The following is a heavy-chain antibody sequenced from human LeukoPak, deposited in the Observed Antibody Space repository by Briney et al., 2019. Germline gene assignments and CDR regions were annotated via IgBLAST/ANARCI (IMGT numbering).Heavy chain of an antibody. CDR2: MNPNSGNT. V-gene: IGHV1-8*02. CDR3: ARAGAHGSSWYENWFDP. Sequence: ASVKVSCKASGGTFSSYAISWVRQATGQGLEWMGWMNPNSGNTGYAQKFQGRVTMTRNTSISTAYMELSSLRSEDTAVYYCARAGAHGSSWYENWFDPWGQGTLVTVSS. CDR1: GGTFSSYA. D-gene: IGHD6-13*01. J-gene: IGHJ5*02.